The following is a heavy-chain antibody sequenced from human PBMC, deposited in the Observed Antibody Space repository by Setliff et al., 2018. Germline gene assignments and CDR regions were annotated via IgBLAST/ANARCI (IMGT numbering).Heavy chain of an antibody. CDR3: AKAYGDSHYYYYYYMDI. V-gene: IGHV3-23*01. D-gene: IGHD4-17*01. CDR1: GFTFSSYA. Sequence: GGSLRLSCAASGFTFSSYAMSWVRQAPGKGLEWVSAISGSGGSTYYAESVKGRFTISRDNSKNKLYLQMNSLRAEDTAVYYCAKAYGDSHYYYYYYMDIWGKGTTVTVSS. J-gene: IGHJ6*03. CDR2: ISGSGGST.